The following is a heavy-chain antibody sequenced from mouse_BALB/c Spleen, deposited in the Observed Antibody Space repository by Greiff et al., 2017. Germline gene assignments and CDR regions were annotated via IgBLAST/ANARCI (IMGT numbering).Heavy chain of an antibody. CDR3: ARGRAVVAGFDY. CDR2: IYPGDGDT. D-gene: IGHD1-1*01. Sequence: VQLQESGPELVKPGASVKISCKASGYAFSSSWMNWVKQRPGQGLEWIGRIYPGDGDTNYNGKFKGKATLTVDKSSSTAFMHLNSLTSEDSAVYYCARGRAVVAGFDYWGQGTTLTVSS. V-gene: IGHV1-82*01. CDR1: GYAFSSSW. J-gene: IGHJ2*01.